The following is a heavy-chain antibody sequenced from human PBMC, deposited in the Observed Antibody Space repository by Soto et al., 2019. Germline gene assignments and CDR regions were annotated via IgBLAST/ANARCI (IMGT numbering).Heavy chain of an antibody. Sequence: QVQLVQSGAEVKKPGASVQVSCKASGYTFTIYAIHWVRQAPGQGLEWMGWISAGSGNTKYSQKFQGRVTITRDTSASTAYMELSSLTSEDTAVYYCARSRELLYWGQGTLVAVSS. J-gene: IGHJ4*02. CDR2: ISAGSGNT. D-gene: IGHD1-26*01. CDR3: ARSRELLY. CDR1: GYTFTIYA. V-gene: IGHV1-3*01.